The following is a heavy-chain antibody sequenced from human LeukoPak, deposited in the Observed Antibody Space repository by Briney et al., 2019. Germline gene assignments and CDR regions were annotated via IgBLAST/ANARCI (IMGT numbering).Heavy chain of an antibody. Sequence: PGGSLRLSCAASGFTVSSNYMSWVRQAPGKGLEWVSVIYSGGSTYYADSVKGRLTIFRDNSKNTLYLQMNSLRAEDTAVYYCAKEYGSGSYSDFDYWGQGTLVTVSS. CDR1: GFTVSSNY. J-gene: IGHJ4*02. D-gene: IGHD3-10*01. CDR3: AKEYGSGSYSDFDY. V-gene: IGHV3-53*01. CDR2: IYSGGST.